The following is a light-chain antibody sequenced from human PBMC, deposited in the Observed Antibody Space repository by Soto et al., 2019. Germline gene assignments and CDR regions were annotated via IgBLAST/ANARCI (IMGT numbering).Light chain of an antibody. CDR1: SSNIGAGYD. Sequence: QSALTQPPSVSGAPGQRVTISCTGSSSNIGAGYDVHWYQQLPGTAPKLLIYGNNNRPSGVPDRFSGSKSDTSASLATTELQAEDEADYYCQSYDRSLSAYVFGPGTKLTVL. V-gene: IGLV1-40*01. J-gene: IGLJ1*01. CDR3: QSYDRSLSAYV. CDR2: GNN.